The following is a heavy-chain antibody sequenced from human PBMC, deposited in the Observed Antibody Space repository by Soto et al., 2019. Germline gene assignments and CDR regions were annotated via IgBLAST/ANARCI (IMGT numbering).Heavy chain of an antibody. D-gene: IGHD6-19*01. CDR3: ARQGLPYRSSGFYDSMDV. CDR2: IFPGDSDT. J-gene: IGHJ6*02. CDR1: GFSLNTYW. Sequence: GESLKISCKASGFSLNTYWIAWLREMPGKGLAWMGAIFPGDSDTRYSPAVQGQVILSADRSNSTAFLQWSSLSVSDTAIYYCARQGLPYRSSGFYDSMDVWGRGTTVTVSS. V-gene: IGHV5-51*01.